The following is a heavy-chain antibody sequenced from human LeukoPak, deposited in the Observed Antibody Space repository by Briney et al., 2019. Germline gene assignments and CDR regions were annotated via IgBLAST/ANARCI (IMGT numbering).Heavy chain of an antibody. Sequence: QTGGSLRLSCAASGFTFSNYGMDWVRQAPGKGLEWVSYISSSSSTIYYADSVKGRCTISRANAKNSLYLQMTSLRAEDTAVYYCARLLYSSSSRYYYYMDVWGKRTTVTVSS. CDR1: GFTFSNYG. J-gene: IGHJ6*03. CDR3: ARLLYSSSSRYYYYMDV. CDR2: ISSSSSTI. D-gene: IGHD6-6*01. V-gene: IGHV3-48*01.